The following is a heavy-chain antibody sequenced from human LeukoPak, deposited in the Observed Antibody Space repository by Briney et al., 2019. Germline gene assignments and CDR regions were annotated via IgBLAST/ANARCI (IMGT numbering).Heavy chain of an antibody. Sequence: GGSPRLSCAASGFTVSIYEMNWVRQAPGKGLEWVSYISSSGSTIYYADSGEGRFTIARDNANNSLYLQMNSLRAEDTAVYYCARGVIPYFDYWGQGTLVTVSS. D-gene: IGHD3-22*01. CDR3: ARGVIPYFDY. CDR2: ISSSGSTI. V-gene: IGHV3-48*03. CDR1: GFTVSIYE. J-gene: IGHJ4*02.